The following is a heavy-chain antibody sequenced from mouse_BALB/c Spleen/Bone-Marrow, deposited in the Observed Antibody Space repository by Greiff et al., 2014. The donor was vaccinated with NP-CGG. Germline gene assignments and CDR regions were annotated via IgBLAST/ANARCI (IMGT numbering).Heavy chain of an antibody. Sequence: VQLKESGGGLVKPGGSLKLSCAASGFTLSSYAMSWVRQTPEKRLEWVASISSGGSPYYPDSVKGRFTISRDNARNILYLQMSSLRSEDTAMYYCAREVDGWYYFDYWGQGTTLTVSS. D-gene: IGHD2-3*01. J-gene: IGHJ2*01. CDR2: ISSGGSP. CDR3: AREVDGWYYFDY. V-gene: IGHV5-6-5*01. CDR1: GFTLSSYA.